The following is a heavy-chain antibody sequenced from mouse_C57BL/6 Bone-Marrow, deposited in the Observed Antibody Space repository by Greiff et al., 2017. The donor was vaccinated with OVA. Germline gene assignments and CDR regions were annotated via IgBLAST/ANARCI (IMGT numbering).Heavy chain of an antibody. CDR2: IWSGGST. Sequence: VKLMESGPGLVQPSQSLSITCTVSGFSLTSYGVHWVRQSPGKGLEWLGVIWSGGSTDYNAAFISRLSISKDNSKSQVFFKMNSLQADDTAIYYCASIYYDYEFAYWGQGTLVTVSA. V-gene: IGHV2-2*01. CDR3: ASIYYDYEFAY. J-gene: IGHJ3*01. D-gene: IGHD2-4*01. CDR1: GFSLTSYG.